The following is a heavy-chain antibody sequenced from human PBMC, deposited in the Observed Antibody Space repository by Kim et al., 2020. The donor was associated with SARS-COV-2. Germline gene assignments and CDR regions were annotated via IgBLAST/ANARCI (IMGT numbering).Heavy chain of an antibody. CDR2: IYTSGST. V-gene: IGHV4-4*07. CDR3: ARGGVYCGGDCYSGLDWFDP. Sequence: SETLSLTCTVSGGSISSYYWSWIRQPAGKGLEWIGRIYTSGSTNYNPSLKSRVTMSVDTSKNQFSLKLSSVTAADTAVYYCARGGVYCGGDCYSGLDWFDPWGQGTLVTVSS. D-gene: IGHD2-21*02. CDR1: GGSISSYY. J-gene: IGHJ5*02.